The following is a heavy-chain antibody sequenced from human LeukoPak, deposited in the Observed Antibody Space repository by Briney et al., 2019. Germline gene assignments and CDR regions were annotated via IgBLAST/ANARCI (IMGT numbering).Heavy chain of an antibody. V-gene: IGHV4-4*07. Sequence: KASETLSLTCTVSGGSISNSYWSWIRQPAGKGLEWIGRIYSSGSTDYNPSLKSRVTMSVDTSKNHFSLKLSSVTAADTAVYFCTKSPLILQTWFDPWGQGTLVTVSS. CDR1: GGSISNSY. D-gene: IGHD3-22*01. CDR3: TKSPLILQTWFDP. J-gene: IGHJ5*02. CDR2: IYSSGST.